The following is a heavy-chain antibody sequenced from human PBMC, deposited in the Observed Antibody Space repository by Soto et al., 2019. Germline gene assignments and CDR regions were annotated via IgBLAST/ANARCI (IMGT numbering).Heavy chain of an antibody. CDR3: AREGHIVATMVYDYYYGMDV. CDR1: GYTFTGYY. V-gene: IGHV1-2*02. D-gene: IGHD5-12*01. CDR2: INPNSGGT. J-gene: IGHJ6*02. Sequence: ASVKVSCKASGYTFTGYYMHWVRQAPGQGLEWMGWINPNSGGTNYAQKFQGRVTMTRDTSISTAYMELSRLRSDDTAVYYCAREGHIVATMVYDYYYGMDVWGQGTTVTVSS.